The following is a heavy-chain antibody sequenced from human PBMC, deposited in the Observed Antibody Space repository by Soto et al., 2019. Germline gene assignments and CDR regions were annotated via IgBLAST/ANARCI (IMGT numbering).Heavy chain of an antibody. V-gene: IGHV3-33*01. J-gene: IGHJ3*02. Sequence: QVQLVESGGGVVQPGRSLRLSCAASGFTFSSYGMHWVRQAPGKGLEWVAVIWYDGSNKYYADSVKGRFTISRDNSKNTLYLQMNSLRAEDTAVYYCASLARSSSWQGAFDIWGQGTMVTVSS. CDR3: ASLARSSSWQGAFDI. D-gene: IGHD6-13*01. CDR1: GFTFSSYG. CDR2: IWYDGSNK.